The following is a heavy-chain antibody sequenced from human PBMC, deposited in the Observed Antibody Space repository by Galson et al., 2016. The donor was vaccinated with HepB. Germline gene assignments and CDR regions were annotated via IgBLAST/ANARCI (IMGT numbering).Heavy chain of an antibody. CDR3: ARGGSSGYRGLLHTFDI. D-gene: IGHD3-22*01. V-gene: IGHV1-46*01. CDR1: GYTFSNYL. CDR2: INPYGGST. Sequence: SVKVSCKASGYTFSNYLMHWLRQAPGQGLEWMGKINPYGGSTTHAQKFRGRVTMTRDTSTSTVFMEMSSLTSEDTAVYYCARGGSSGYRGLLHTFDIWGQGTMVTVPS. J-gene: IGHJ3*02.